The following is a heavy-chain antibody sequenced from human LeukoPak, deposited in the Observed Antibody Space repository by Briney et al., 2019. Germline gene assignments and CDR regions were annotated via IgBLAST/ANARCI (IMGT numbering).Heavy chain of an antibody. V-gene: IGHV4-4*07. CDR2: IYTSGST. CDR3: ARDNTPPLWFDP. D-gene: IGHD2/OR15-2a*01. CDR1: GGSISSYY. J-gene: IGHJ5*02. Sequence: SETLSLTCTVSGGSISSYYWSWIRRPAGKGLEWIGRIYTSGSTNYNPSLKSRVTMSVDTSKNQFSLKLSSVTAADTAVYYCARDNTPPLWFDPWGQGTLVTVSS.